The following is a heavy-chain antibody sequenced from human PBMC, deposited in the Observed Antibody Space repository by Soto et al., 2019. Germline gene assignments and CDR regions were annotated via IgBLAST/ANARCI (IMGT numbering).Heavy chain of an antibody. CDR3: ARGLELRDYYYGMDV. CDR2: ISSSSSTI. CDR1: GFTFSSYS. J-gene: IGHJ6*02. Sequence: GGSLRLSCAASGFTFSSYSMNWVRQAPGKGLEWVSYISSSSSTIYYADSVKGRFTISRDNAKNSLYLQMNSLRDEDTAVYYCARGLELRDYYYGMDVWGQGTTVTVSS. D-gene: IGHD1-7*01. V-gene: IGHV3-48*02.